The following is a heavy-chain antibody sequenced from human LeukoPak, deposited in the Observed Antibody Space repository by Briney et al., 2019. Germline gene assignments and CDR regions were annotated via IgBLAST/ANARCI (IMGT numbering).Heavy chain of an antibody. CDR2: IYYSGST. Sequence: PSETLSLTCTVSGGSISSSSYYWGWIRQPPGQGLVWIGSIYYSGSTYYNPSLKSRVTISVDTSKNQFSLKLSSVTAADTAVYYCARVVVAATAWFDPWGQGTLVTVSS. CDR3: ARVVVAATAWFDP. D-gene: IGHD2-15*01. CDR1: GGSISSSSYY. J-gene: IGHJ5*02. V-gene: IGHV4-39*01.